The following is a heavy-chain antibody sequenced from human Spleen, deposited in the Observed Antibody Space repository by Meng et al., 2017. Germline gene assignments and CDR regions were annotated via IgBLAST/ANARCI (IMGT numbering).Heavy chain of an antibody. V-gene: IGHV3-23*01. J-gene: IGHJ4*02. CDR2: ISGSGGST. Sequence: GESLKISCAASGFTFSSYAMSWVRQAPGKGLEWVSAISGSGGSTYYADSVKGRFTISRDNSKNTLYLQMNRLRAEDTAVYYCAKDRAVPIRLWDYWGQGTLVTVSS. D-gene: IGHD4-17*01. CDR1: GFTFSSYA. CDR3: AKDRAVPIRLWDY.